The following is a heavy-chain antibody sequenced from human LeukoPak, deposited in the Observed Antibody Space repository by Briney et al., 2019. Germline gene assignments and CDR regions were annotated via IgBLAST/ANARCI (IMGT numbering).Heavy chain of an antibody. J-gene: IGHJ6*02. D-gene: IGHD1-26*01. CDR2: ISAYNGNT. Sequence: ASVKVSCKASGYTFTSYGISWVRQAPGQGLEWMGWISAYNGNTNYAQRLQGRVTMTTDTSTSTAYMELRSLRSDDTAVYYCARKLREGATSYYCGMDVWGQGTTVTVSS. CDR3: ARKLREGATSYYCGMDV. V-gene: IGHV1-18*01. CDR1: GYTFTSYG.